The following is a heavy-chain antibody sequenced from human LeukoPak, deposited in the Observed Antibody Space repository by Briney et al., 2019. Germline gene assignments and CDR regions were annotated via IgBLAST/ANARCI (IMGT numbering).Heavy chain of an antibody. Sequence: GGSLRLSCEASGLTFSNHGMSWVRQAPGKGLQWVSAITGDGTTTYYADSVKGRFTISRDNSKNMLYMQMSSPRAEDTAVYYCAKMNGYFEYWGQGALVPVSS. CDR1: GLTFSNHG. V-gene: IGHV3-23*01. CDR3: AKMNGYFEY. J-gene: IGHJ4*02. D-gene: IGHD1-1*01. CDR2: ITGDGTTT.